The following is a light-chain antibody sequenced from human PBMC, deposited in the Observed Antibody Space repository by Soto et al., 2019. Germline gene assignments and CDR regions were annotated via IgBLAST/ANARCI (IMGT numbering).Light chain of an antibody. CDR3: QQAYGAPPT. J-gene: IGKJ1*01. Sequence: EIVMTQSPDTLSVSPGERATLSCRASQSVSSNLAWYQQKPGQAPRLLIYGASTRATGFPARFSGSGSGTDFTLTISSLEPEDFATYYCQQAYGAPPTFGQGTKVDIK. CDR1: QSVSSN. CDR2: GAS. V-gene: IGKV3-15*01.